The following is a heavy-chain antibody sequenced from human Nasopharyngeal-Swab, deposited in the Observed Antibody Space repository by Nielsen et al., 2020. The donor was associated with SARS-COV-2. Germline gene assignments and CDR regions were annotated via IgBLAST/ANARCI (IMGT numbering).Heavy chain of an antibody. J-gene: IGHJ6*02. CDR3: ARDSDIPYSGYGMDV. D-gene: IGHD6-13*01. CDR2: IWYAGSNK. Sequence: GESLKISCAASGFTFSSYGMHWVRQAPGKGLEWVAVIWYAGSNKYYADSVKGRFTISRDNSKNTLYLQMNSLRAEDTAVYYCARDSDIPYSGYGMDVWGQGTTVTVSS. CDR1: GFTFSSYG. V-gene: IGHV3-33*01.